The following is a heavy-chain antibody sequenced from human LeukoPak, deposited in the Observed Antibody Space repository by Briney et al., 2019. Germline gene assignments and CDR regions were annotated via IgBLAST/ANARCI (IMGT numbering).Heavy chain of an antibody. D-gene: IGHD2-15*01. J-gene: IGHJ4*02. CDR3: ASLVGYCSGGSCYSGNFDY. Sequence: SETLSLTCTVSGGSISSSSYYWGWIRQPPGKGLEWIGSIYYSGSTYYNPSLKSRVTISVDTSTTQFSLKLSSVTAAATAVYYCASLVGYCSGGSCYSGNFDYWGQGTLVTVSS. CDR1: GGSISSSSYY. V-gene: IGHV4-39*01. CDR2: IYYSGST.